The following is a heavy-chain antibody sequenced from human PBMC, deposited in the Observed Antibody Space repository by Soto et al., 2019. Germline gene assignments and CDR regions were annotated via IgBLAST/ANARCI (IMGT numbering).Heavy chain of an antibody. CDR1: GYNFNNYW. J-gene: IGHJ6*02. D-gene: IGHD6-13*01. CDR2: IDPGDSET. V-gene: IGHV5-51*01. Sequence: PGESLKISCKASGYNFNNYWIGWVRQMPGKGLEWMGVIDPGDSETKYSPSFQGQVTMSADKSISTAYLQWGSLKASDTAMYYCAILGSNWPPVGFYYGMDVWGQGTTVTVSS. CDR3: AILGSNWPPVGFYYGMDV.